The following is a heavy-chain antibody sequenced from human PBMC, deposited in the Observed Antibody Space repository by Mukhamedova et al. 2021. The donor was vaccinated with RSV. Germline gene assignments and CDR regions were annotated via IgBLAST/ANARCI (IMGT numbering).Heavy chain of an antibody. Sequence: QSTWGGLEWVAYISFSSATIYYVDSVKGRFTISRDNAKNSLYLQMNSLRAEDTALYFCARDPIYCTGSGCFSSHYYYYMDVWGKGTTVAV. J-gene: IGHJ6*03. CDR2: ISFSSATI. V-gene: IGHV3-48*01. CDR3: ARDPIYCTGSGCFSSHYYYYMDV. D-gene: IGHD2-15*01.